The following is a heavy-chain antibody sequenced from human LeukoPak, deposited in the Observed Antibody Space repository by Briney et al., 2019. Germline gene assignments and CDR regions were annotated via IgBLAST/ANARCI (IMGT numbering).Heavy chain of an antibody. Sequence: ASVKVSCKASGYTFTGYYMHWVRQAPGQGLEWMGWINPNSGGTNYARQFQGRGTMTRDTSISTVYMELSRLRSDDTAVYYCARDGYDILSGYRGFYYYYMDVWGKGTTVTISS. D-gene: IGHD3-9*01. CDR2: INPNSGGT. J-gene: IGHJ6*03. V-gene: IGHV1-2*02. CDR1: GYTFTGYY. CDR3: ARDGYDILSGYRGFYYYYMDV.